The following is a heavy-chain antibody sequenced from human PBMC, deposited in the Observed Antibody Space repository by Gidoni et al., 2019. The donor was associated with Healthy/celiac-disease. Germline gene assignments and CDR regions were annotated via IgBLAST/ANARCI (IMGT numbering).Heavy chain of an antibody. J-gene: IGHJ6*03. CDR2: IDPSDSYT. CDR1: GYSFTSYW. CDR3: ARRNPPYSSSWSASVGYYMDV. D-gene: IGHD6-13*01. Sequence: EVQLVQSGAEVKKPGESLRISCKGSGYSFTSYWLSWVRQMPGKGLEWMGRIDPSDSYTNYSPSFQGHVTISADKSISTAYLQWSSLKASDTAMYYCARRNPPYSSSWSASVGYYMDVWGKGTTVTVSS. V-gene: IGHV5-10-1*03.